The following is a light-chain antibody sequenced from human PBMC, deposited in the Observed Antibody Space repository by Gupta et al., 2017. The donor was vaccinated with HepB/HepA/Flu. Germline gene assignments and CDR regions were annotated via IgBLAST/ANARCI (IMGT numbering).Light chain of an antibody. CDR2: SND. V-gene: IGLV1-44*01. CDR3: ATWDDSLNGPV. Sequence: QSVLTQPPSASGTPGQRVTISCSGSSSNIGSNTVNWYQQVPGTAPKLLIYSNDQRPSGVPDRFSGSKSGTSASLANSGLQSEDEADYYCATWDDSLNGPVFGGGTKLTVL. CDR1: SSNIGSNT. J-gene: IGLJ3*02.